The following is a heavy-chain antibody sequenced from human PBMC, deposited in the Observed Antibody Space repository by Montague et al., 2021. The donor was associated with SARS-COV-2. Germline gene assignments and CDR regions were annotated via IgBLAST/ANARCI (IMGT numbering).Heavy chain of an antibody. Sequence: SETLSLTCTVSGGSISSSSYHWGWIRQPPGKGLDWIGNIFYTGTTYCNPSLKSRVTIFVDTSKNQFSLKLTSVAAADTAVYYCARHYGSGSDYYYYYGMDVWGQGTTVTVSS. CDR2: IFYTGTT. CDR3: ARHYGSGSDYYYYYGMDV. CDR1: GGSISSSSYH. D-gene: IGHD3-10*01. V-gene: IGHV4-39*01. J-gene: IGHJ6*02.